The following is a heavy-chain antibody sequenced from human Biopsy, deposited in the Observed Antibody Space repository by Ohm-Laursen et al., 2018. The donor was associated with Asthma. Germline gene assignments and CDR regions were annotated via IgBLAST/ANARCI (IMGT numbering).Heavy chain of an antibody. CDR1: GGSMTPTSHY. Sequence: SDTLSLTCAVSGGSMTPTSHYWDWIRQALGKGLEWIGYISYGGKTSYNPSLKNRVTISRDTSKNQFSLRLTSVTAADTAVYFCARRITIFGVVQKDHGMDAWGQGTTVTVS. V-gene: IGHV4-39*01. J-gene: IGHJ6*02. CDR2: ISYGGKT. D-gene: IGHD3-3*01. CDR3: ARRITIFGVVQKDHGMDA.